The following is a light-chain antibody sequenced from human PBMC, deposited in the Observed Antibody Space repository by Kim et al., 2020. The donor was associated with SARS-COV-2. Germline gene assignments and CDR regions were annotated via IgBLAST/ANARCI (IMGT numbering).Light chain of an antibody. CDR3: QVWDTVTDDYV. CDR2: YDS. J-gene: IGLJ1*01. Sequence: PGQTARITSGGNNLGGRSVHWYQHKPGQAPVLVFYYDSDRPSGIPERFSGSKAATTATLTISRVEAGDEADYYWQVWDTVTDDYVFGTGSKVTVL. CDR1: NLGGRS. V-gene: IGLV3-21*01.